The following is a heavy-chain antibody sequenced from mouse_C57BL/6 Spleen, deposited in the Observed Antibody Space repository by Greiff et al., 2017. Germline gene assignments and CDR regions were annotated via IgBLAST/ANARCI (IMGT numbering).Heavy chain of an antibody. CDR3: ARSESNPYFDD. CDR2: IYPGDGDT. V-gene: IGHV1-82*01. CDR1: GYAFSRSC. Sequence: QVQLKQSGPELVKPGASVKISCTASGYAFSRSCMNWVKQRPGQGLEWIGRIYPGDGDTNYTEKFKGKATLTADKSSSTAYMQLSSLIAEDSAVYCSARSESNPYFDDWGQGTTLTVSS. D-gene: IGHD2-5*01. J-gene: IGHJ2*01.